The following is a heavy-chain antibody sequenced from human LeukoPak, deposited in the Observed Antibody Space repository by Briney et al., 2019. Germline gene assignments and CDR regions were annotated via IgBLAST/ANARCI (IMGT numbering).Heavy chain of an antibody. Sequence: ASVKVSCKASGYTFTSYGISWVRQAPGQGLEWMGWISAYNGNTNYAQKLQGRVTMTTDTSASTAYMELRSLRSDDTAVYYCARNNRFYYDILTGYSDYMDVWGKGTTVTVSS. D-gene: IGHD3-9*01. V-gene: IGHV1-18*01. CDR3: ARNNRFYYDILTGYSDYMDV. CDR2: ISAYNGNT. CDR1: GYTFTSYG. J-gene: IGHJ6*03.